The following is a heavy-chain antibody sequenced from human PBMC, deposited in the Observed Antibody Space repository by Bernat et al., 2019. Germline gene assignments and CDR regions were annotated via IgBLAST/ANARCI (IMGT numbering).Heavy chain of an antibody. CDR3: AKAYYYDSSGYSWFFDY. D-gene: IGHD3-22*01. J-gene: IGHJ4*02. V-gene: IGHV3-23*01. CDR1: GFTFSSYA. Sequence: EVQLLESGGGLVQPGGSLRLSCAASGFTFSSYAMSWVRPAPGKGLEWVSAISGSGGSTYYADSVKGRFTISRDNSKNTLYLQMNSLRAEDTAVYYCAKAYYYDSSGYSWFFDYWGQGTLVTVSS. CDR2: ISGSGGST.